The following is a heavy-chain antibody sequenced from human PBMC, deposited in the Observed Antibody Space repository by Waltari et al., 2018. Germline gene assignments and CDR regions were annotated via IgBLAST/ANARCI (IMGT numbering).Heavy chain of an antibody. J-gene: IGHJ6*03. V-gene: IGHV3-21*06. CDR2: ITSSSVYI. Sequence: EVQLAESGGGLVKPGGSLRLSCEASGFTFSKYTRNWVRQAPGKGLEWVASITSSSVYIYYADSVKGRFTISRDNAKNSVYLQMNSLRAEDSAVYYCAKDDAYYDMNVWGTGTTVTVSS. CDR3: AKDDAYYDMNV. CDR1: GFTFSKYT.